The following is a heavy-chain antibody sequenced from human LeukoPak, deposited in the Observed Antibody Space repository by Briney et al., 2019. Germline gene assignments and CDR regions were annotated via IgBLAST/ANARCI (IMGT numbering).Heavy chain of an antibody. CDR1: GDSISSSSYY. D-gene: IGHD5-18*01. Sequence: SETLSLTCTVSGDSISSSSYYWGWIRQPPGKGLEWIGSIYYSGSTYYNPSLKSRVTISVDTSKNQFSLKLSSVTAADTAVYYCAAPTAMGPYYYYGMDVWGQGTTVTVSS. J-gene: IGHJ6*02. CDR3: AAPTAMGPYYYYGMDV. CDR2: IYYSGST. V-gene: IGHV4-39*01.